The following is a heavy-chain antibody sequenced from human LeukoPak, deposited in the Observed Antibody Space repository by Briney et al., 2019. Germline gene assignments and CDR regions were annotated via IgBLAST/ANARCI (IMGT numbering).Heavy chain of an antibody. CDR3: AASSTWGSDWFDP. J-gene: IGHJ5*02. Sequence: SETLSLTCGIYGGSFSDYYWSWIRQPPGKGLEWIGEISHSGSTKYNPSLKSRVIISVDTSKNQFSLKVRSVTAADTAVYYCAASSTWGSDWFDPWGQGTPVTVSS. CDR2: ISHSGST. CDR1: GGSFSDYY. D-gene: IGHD2-2*01. V-gene: IGHV4-34*01.